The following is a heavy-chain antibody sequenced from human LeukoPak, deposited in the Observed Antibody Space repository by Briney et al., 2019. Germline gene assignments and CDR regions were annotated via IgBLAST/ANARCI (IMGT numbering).Heavy chain of an antibody. CDR1: GFSVSNNY. D-gene: IGHD6-13*01. CDR2: ISSSGSTI. J-gene: IGHJ4*02. Sequence: GGSLRLSCAASGFSVSNNYMNWVRQAPGKGLEWVSYISSSGSTIYYADSVKGRFTISRDNAKNSLYLQMNSLRAEDTAVYYCARDGRSSWYFSNYWGQGTLVTVSS. V-gene: IGHV3-11*04. CDR3: ARDGRSSWYFSNY.